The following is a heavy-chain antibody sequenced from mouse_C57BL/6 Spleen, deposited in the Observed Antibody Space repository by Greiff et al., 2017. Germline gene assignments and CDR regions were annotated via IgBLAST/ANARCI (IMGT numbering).Heavy chain of an antibody. CDR3: ARGDDGYYEAWFAY. Sequence: VQLQESGPELVKPGASVKISCKASGYAFSSSWMNWVKQRPGKGLEWIGRIYPGDGDTNYNGKFKGKVTLTADKSSSTAYMQLSSLTSEDSAVYFCARGDDGYYEAWFAYWGQGTLVTVSA. CDR1: GYAFSSSW. CDR2: IYPGDGDT. V-gene: IGHV1-82*01. J-gene: IGHJ3*01. D-gene: IGHD2-3*01.